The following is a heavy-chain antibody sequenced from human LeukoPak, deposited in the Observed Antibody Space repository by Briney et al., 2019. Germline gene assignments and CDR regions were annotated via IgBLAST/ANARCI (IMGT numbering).Heavy chain of an antibody. Sequence: SETLSLTCTVSGGSISSSSYYWGWIRQPPGKGLEWIGEINHSGSTTYNPSLNSRVTISVDSFNKRFSVNLTSMTAADTAVYYCARSSRGWTEFDFWGQGTLVTVSS. J-gene: IGHJ4*02. CDR2: INHSGST. V-gene: IGHV4-39*07. CDR1: GGSISSSSYY. D-gene: IGHD6-19*01. CDR3: ARSSRGWTEFDF.